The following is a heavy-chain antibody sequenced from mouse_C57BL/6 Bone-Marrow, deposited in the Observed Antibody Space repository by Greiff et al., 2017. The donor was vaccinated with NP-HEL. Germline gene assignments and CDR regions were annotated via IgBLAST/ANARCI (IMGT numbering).Heavy chain of an antibody. Sequence: VQLKQSGAELVRPGASVKLSCTASGFNIKDDYMHWVKQRPEQGLEWIGWIDPENGDTEYASKFQGKATITADNSSNTAYLQLSSLTSEDTAVYYCTTDYGSSYGYYFDYWGQGTTLTVSS. V-gene: IGHV14-4*01. D-gene: IGHD1-1*01. J-gene: IGHJ2*01. CDR1: GFNIKDDY. CDR3: TTDYGSSYGYYFDY. CDR2: IDPENGDT.